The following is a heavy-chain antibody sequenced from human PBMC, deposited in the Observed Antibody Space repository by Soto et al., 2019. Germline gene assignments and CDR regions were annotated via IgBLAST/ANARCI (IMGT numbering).Heavy chain of an antibody. CDR2: IIPILGIA. D-gene: IGHD1-26*01. CDR1: GGTFSSYT. J-gene: IGHJ6*03. Sequence: SVKVSCKASGGTFSSYTISWVRQPPGQGLEWMGRIIPILGIANYAQKFQGRVTITADKSTSTAYMELSSLRSEDTAVYYCASDGGPIVVSTRLSLPSHMDVWGKGTTVTVSS. V-gene: IGHV1-69*02. CDR3: ASDGGPIVVSTRLSLPSHMDV.